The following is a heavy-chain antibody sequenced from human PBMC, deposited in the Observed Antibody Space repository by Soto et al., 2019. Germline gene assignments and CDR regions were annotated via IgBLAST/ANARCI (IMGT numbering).Heavy chain of an antibody. J-gene: IGHJ4*02. D-gene: IGHD5-12*01. CDR3: ATGDSGYLRTGY. V-gene: IGHV3-74*01. Sequence: EVHLVESGGGLVQPGGSLRLSCAASGFTFSNYWMHWVRQAPGKGPVWVSRIKSDGSYTNYADSVKGRFTISRDNAESTLYLQMNSLRAEDTAVYFCATGDSGYLRTGYWGQGTLVTVSS. CDR2: IKSDGSYT. CDR1: GFTFSNYW.